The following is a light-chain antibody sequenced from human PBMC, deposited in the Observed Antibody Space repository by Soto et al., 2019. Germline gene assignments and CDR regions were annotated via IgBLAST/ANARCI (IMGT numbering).Light chain of an antibody. Sequence: HSPVAVAVNPGYPATLSWRASQSVSSSYLAWYQQKPGQAPRLLIYGASSRATGIPARFIGNGSGTEFTLTISSLQSEDFAVYYCQQYNNWWTFGQGTKVDI. V-gene: IGKV3D-15*01. J-gene: IGKJ1*01. CDR2: GAS. CDR3: QQYNNWWT. CDR1: QSVSSSY.